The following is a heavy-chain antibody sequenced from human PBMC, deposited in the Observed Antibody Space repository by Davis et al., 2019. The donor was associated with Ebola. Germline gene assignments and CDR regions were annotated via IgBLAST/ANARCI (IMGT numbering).Heavy chain of an antibody. CDR2: ISYDGSNK. V-gene: IGHV3-30-3*01. CDR3: ARPTWGPGYYYGMDV. Sequence: PGGSLRLSCAASGFIFSSYAMHWVRQAPGKGLEWVAVISYDGSNKYYADSVKGRFTISRDNSKNTLYLQMNSLRAEDAAVYYCARPTWGPGYYYGMDVWGKGTTVTVSS. CDR1: GFIFSSYA. D-gene: IGHD7-27*01. J-gene: IGHJ6*04.